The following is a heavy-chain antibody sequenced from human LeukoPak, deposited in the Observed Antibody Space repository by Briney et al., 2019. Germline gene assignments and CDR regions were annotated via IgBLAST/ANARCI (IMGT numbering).Heavy chain of an antibody. J-gene: IGHJ4*02. D-gene: IGHD3-10*01. Sequence: GGSLRLSCAASGFNFRKHWMSWVRQSIGKGLECVAKIQEDGKEMHYVDSVKGRFTISRDNARNSLYLQMNSLRAEDTAIYHCARFPYGSHASFDYWGQGTLVTVSS. CDR2: IQEDGKEM. CDR3: ARFPYGSHASFDY. V-gene: IGHV3-7*03. CDR1: GFNFRKHW.